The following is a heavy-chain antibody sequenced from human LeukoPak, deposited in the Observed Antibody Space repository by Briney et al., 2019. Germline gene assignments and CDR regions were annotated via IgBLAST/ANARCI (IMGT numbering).Heavy chain of an antibody. J-gene: IGHJ3*02. CDR2: IYYSGST. CDR3: ARDRRVVGATRPHHAFDI. V-gene: IGHV4-59*01. CDR1: GGSISSYY. D-gene: IGHD1-26*01. Sequence: PSETLSLTCTVSGGSISSYYWSWIRQPPGKGLEWIGYIYYSGSTNYNPSLKSRVTISVDTSKNQFSLKLSSVTAADTAVYYCARDRRVVGATRPHHAFDIWGQGTMVTVSS.